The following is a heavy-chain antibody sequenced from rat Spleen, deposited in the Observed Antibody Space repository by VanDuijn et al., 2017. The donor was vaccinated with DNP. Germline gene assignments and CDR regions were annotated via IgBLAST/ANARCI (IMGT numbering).Heavy chain of an antibody. CDR1: GFTFSDYY. V-gene: IGHV5-22*01. CDR2: ISYDGGST. J-gene: IGHJ2*01. CDR3: ARHNYYFDY. Sequence: EVQLIESGGGLVQPGRSMKLSCAASGFTFSDYYMAWVRQAPTKGLEWVAYISYDGGSTYYGDSVKGRFTISRDNAKSTLYLQMNSLRSEDMATYYCARHNYYFDYWGQGVMVTVSS. D-gene: IGHD1-10*01.